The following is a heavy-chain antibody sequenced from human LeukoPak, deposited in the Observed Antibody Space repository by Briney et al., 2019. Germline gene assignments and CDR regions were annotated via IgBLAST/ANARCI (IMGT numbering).Heavy chain of an antibody. Sequence: GASVKVSCKSSGYTFTGNYMHWVRQAPGHGLEWMGWINPNSGDTKYAQNFQGRVTMTRDTSITTTYMELSSLRSDDTAVYYCVRDRHTVAVAATLDYWGQGTLVIAS. J-gene: IGHJ4*02. D-gene: IGHD6-19*01. CDR3: VRDRHTVAVAATLDY. V-gene: IGHV1-2*02. CDR1: GYTFTGNY. CDR2: INPNSGDT.